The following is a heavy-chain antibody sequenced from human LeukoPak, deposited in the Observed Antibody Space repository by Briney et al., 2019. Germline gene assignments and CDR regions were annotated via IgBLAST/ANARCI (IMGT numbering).Heavy chain of an antibody. D-gene: IGHD5-12*01. CDR3: VRNSGYDLPFDY. CDR2: ISGSGGST. Sequence: GGSLRLSCAASGFTFSSYAMSWVRQAPGKGLEWVSAISGSGGSTYYADSVKGRFTISRDNSKNTLYLQMNSLRAEDTAVYYCVRNSGYDLPFDYWGQGTLATVSS. J-gene: IGHJ4*02. V-gene: IGHV3-23*01. CDR1: GFTFSSYA.